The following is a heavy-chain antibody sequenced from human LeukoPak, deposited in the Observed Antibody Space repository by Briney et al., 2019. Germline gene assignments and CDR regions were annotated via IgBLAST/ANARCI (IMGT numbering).Heavy chain of an antibody. Sequence: GASVKVSCKASGYTFTGYYMHWVRQAPGQGLEWMGRINPNSGGTNYAQKFQGRVTMTRDTSISTAYMELSRLRSDDTAVYYCARDRNDFWGGYYNWFDPWGQGTLVTVSS. J-gene: IGHJ5*02. CDR3: ARDRNDFWGGYYNWFDP. V-gene: IGHV1-2*06. D-gene: IGHD3-3*01. CDR1: GYTFTGYY. CDR2: INPNSGGT.